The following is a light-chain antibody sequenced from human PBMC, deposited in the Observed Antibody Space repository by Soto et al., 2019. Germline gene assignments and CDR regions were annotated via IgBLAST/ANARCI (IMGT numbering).Light chain of an antibody. J-gene: IGKJ4*01. CDR1: QSLVHSDGNTY. CDR3: MHAKQFPPAS. V-gene: IGKV2-24*01. CDR2: KIF. Sequence: DVVMTQSPLSSPVALGQPASISCRSSQSLVHSDGNTYLTWLEQRTGQPPRLLIYKIFNRFSGVPDRFSGTGAGTDFTLKISRVEAEDVGVYSCMHAKQFPPASVGGGTKVEIK.